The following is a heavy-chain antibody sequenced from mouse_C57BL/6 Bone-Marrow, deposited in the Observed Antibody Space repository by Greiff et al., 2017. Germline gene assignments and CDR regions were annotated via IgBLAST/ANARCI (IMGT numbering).Heavy chain of an antibody. CDR1: GFTFTDYN. CDR2: INPNNGGT. J-gene: IGHJ1*03. CDR3: ARRDYYGSNYGYFDV. D-gene: IGHD1-1*01. Sequence: EVQLQQSGPELVKPGASVKIPCKASGFTFTDYNMDWVKQTHGKSLEWIGDINPNNGGTIYNQKFKGKSTLTVDKSSSTTYLELRSLTSEETAVYYCARRDYYGSNYGYFDVWGTGTTVTVSS. V-gene: IGHV1-18*01.